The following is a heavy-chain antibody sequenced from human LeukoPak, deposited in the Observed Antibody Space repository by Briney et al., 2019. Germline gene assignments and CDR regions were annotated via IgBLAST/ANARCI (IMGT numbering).Heavy chain of an antibody. J-gene: IGHJ6*03. Sequence: ASVKVSCKASGYTFTSYGISWVRQAPGQGLEWMGWISAYNGNTNYAQKLQGRVTMTTDTSTSTAYMELRSLRSDDTAVYYCARLEQYGYLHHYYYYYMDVWGKGTTVTVSS. CDR2: ISAYNGNT. D-gene: IGHD5-18*01. V-gene: IGHV1-18*01. CDR1: GYTFTSYG. CDR3: ARLEQYGYLHHYYYYYMDV.